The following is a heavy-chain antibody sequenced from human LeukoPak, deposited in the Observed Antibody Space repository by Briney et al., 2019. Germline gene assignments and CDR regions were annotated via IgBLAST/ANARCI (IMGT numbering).Heavy chain of an antibody. Sequence: SETLSLTCTVSGGSISSHYWSWIRQPPGKGLEWIGYIYYSGSTNYNPSLKSRVTISVDTSKNQFSLKLSSVTATDTAVYYCARTNYYDSSGYRYYYYYYYMDVWGKGTTVTVSS. J-gene: IGHJ6*03. CDR1: GGSISSHY. CDR3: ARTNYYDSSGYRYYYYYYYMDV. V-gene: IGHV4-59*11. CDR2: IYYSGST. D-gene: IGHD3-22*01.